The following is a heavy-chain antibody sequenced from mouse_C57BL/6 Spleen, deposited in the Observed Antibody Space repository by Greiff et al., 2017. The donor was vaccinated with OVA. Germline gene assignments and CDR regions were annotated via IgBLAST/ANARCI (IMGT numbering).Heavy chain of an antibody. J-gene: IGHJ4*01. V-gene: IGHV2-2*01. CDR2: IWSGGST. CDR3: ARQDGSSYGYAMDY. CDR1: GFSLTSYG. D-gene: IGHD1-1*01. Sequence: VKLVESGPGLVQPSQSLSITCTVSGFSLTSYGVHWVRQSPGKGLEWLGVIWSGGSTDYNAAFISRLSISKDNSKSQVFFKMNSLQADDTAIYYCARQDGSSYGYAMDYWGQGTSVTVSS.